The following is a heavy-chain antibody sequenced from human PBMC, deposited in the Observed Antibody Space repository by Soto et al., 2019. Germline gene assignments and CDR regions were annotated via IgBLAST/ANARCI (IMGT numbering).Heavy chain of an antibody. CDR2: INGGNGYA. D-gene: IGHD2-2*01. CDR3: ARTPLSSTRAYVRFDY. V-gene: IGHV1-3*01. CDR1: GYTFSSNA. J-gene: IGHJ4*02. Sequence: QVHLVQSGAEVKEPGASVRVSCKASGYTFSSNAIHWVRQAPGQELEWMGWINGGNGYAKYSQNFQDRVTRTRDASASTTYMELNSLRAEDTAVYYCARTPLSSTRAYVRFDYWGQGTLVTVSS.